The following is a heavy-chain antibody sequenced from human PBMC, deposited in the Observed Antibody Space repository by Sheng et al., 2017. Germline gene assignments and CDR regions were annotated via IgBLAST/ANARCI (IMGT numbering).Heavy chain of an antibody. J-gene: IGHJ6*02. CDR3: ARGPYYGSGSYYPYYYYYGMDV. D-gene: IGHD3-10*01. Sequence: QVQLQQWGAGLLKPSETLSLTCAVYGGSFSGYYWSWIRQPPGKGLEWIGEINHSGSTNYNPSLKSRVTISVDTSKNQFSLKLSSVTAADTAVYYCARGPYYGSGSYYPYYYYYGMDVWAKGPRSPSP. CDR2: INHSGST. V-gene: IGHV4-34*01. CDR1: GGSFSGYY.